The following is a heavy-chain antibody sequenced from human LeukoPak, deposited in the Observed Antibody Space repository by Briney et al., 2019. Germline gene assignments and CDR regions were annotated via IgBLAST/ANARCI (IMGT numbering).Heavy chain of an antibody. Sequence: ASVKVSCKASGYTFTGYYMHWVRQAPGQGLEWMGRINPNSGGTNYAQKFQGRVTMTRDTSISTAYMELRRLRSDDTATYYCARAQNYHDRSGYSDDTFDVWGHGTMITVSS. CDR3: ARAQNYHDRSGYSDDTFDV. CDR1: GYTFTGYY. V-gene: IGHV1-2*06. D-gene: IGHD3-22*01. J-gene: IGHJ3*01. CDR2: INPNSGGT.